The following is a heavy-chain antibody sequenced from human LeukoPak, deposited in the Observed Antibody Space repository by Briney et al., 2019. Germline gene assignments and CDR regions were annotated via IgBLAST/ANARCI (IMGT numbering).Heavy chain of an antibody. CDR2: IYYSGST. V-gene: IGHV4-39*01. Sequence: SETLSLTCTVSGGSISSSSYYWGWIRQPPGKGLEWIGSIYYSGSTYYNPSLKSRVTISVDTSKNQFSLKLSSVTAADTAVYYCARARGYSCGYPDYWGQGTLVTVSS. CDR1: GGSISSSSYY. D-gene: IGHD5-18*01. CDR3: ARARGYSCGYPDY. J-gene: IGHJ4*02.